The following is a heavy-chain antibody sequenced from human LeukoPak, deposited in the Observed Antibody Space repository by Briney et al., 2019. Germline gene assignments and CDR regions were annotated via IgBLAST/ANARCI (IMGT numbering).Heavy chain of an antibody. Sequence: GGSLILACAASGFTFSDYYMSWIRQAPGKGLEWVSYISSSSSYTNCADSVKGRFTISRDNAKNSLYLQMNSLRAEDTAVYYCAREEVRDGYNHGQVDYWGEGTLVTVSS. CDR3: AREEVRDGYNHGQVDY. CDR2: ISSSSSYT. J-gene: IGHJ4*02. CDR1: GFTFSDYY. D-gene: IGHD5-24*01. V-gene: IGHV3-11*05.